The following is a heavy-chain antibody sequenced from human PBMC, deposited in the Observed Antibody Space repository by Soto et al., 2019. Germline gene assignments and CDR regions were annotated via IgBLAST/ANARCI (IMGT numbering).Heavy chain of an antibody. V-gene: IGHV5-51*01. Sequence: GESLKISCKSSGYRFTTYWIGWVRQMPGKGLEWMGVIYPGDSDTRYSPSFQGQVTISVDTSITTAYLQWSSLKASDTAMYYCARTNILTSYFPNYFDAWGQGTLVTVSS. J-gene: IGHJ5*02. CDR3: ARTNILTSYFPNYFDA. D-gene: IGHD3-9*01. CDR2: IYPGDSDT. CDR1: GYRFTTYW.